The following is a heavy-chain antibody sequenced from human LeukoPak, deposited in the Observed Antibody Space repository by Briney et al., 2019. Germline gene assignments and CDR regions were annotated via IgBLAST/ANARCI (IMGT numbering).Heavy chain of an antibody. Sequence: ASVKVSCKASGGTFSSYAINWVRQATGQGLEWMGWMNPNNGNTDYAQKFQGRVTLTRNTSISTAYMELSSLRSEDTAVYYRTRGGPVAGTHKYFQHWGQGTLVTVSS. D-gene: IGHD6-19*01. J-gene: IGHJ1*01. V-gene: IGHV1-8*02. CDR2: MNPNNGNT. CDR1: GGTFSSYA. CDR3: TRGGPVAGTHKYFQH.